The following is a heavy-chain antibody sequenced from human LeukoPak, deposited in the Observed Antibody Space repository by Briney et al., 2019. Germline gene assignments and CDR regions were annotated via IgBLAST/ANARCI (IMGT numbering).Heavy chain of an antibody. CDR2: TYYRSKWYY. V-gene: IGHV6-1*01. CDR3: ARDPVGGSTIFDY. D-gene: IGHD1-26*01. Sequence: SQTLSLTCAISGDSVSSNSDAWNWIRQSPSRGLEWLGRTYYRSKWYYDYAVAVKSRISINPDTSKNQFSLQLSSVTPEDTAVYYCARDPVGGSTIFDYWGQGTLVTVSS. J-gene: IGHJ4*02. CDR1: GDSVSSNSDA.